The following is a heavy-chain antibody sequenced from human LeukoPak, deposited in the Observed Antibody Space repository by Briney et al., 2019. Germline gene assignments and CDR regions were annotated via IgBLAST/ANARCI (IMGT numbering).Heavy chain of an antibody. Sequence: SETLSLTCAVYGGSFSGYYWRWIRQPPGKGLEWIGEINHSGSTNYNPSLKSRVTISVDTSKNQFSLKLSSVTAADTAVYYCARGRRITMVRGVRGTDDYWGQGTLVTVSS. CDR1: GGSFSGYY. J-gene: IGHJ4*02. D-gene: IGHD3-10*01. V-gene: IGHV4-34*01. CDR2: INHSGST. CDR3: ARGRRITMVRGVRGTDDY.